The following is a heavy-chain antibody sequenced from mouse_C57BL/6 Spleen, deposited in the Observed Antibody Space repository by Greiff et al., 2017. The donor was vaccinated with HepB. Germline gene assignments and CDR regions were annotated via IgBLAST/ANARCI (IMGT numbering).Heavy chain of an antibody. CDR1: GIDFSRYW. V-gene: IGHV4-1*01. J-gene: IGHJ1*03. D-gene: IGHD2-5*01. CDR2: INPDSSTI. CDR3: ATYYSNYLWYFDV. Sequence: EVKLEESGGGLVQPGGSLKLSCAASGIDFSRYWMSWVRRAPGKGLEWIGEINPDSSTINYAPSLKDKFIISRDNAKNTLYLQMSKVRSEDTALYYCATYYSNYLWYFDVWGTGTTVTVSS.